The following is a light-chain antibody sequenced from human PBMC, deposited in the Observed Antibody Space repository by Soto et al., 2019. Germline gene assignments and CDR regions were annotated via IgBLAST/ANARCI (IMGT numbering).Light chain of an antibody. Sequence: QSALTQPRSVSGSPGQSVTISCTGTSSDVGSYDYVSWYQQHPGKAPKLMIYDVTKRPSGVPDRFSGSRSGNTASLTISGLQAEDDADYYCCSYAGTYTFYVFGTGTKVTV. CDR2: DVT. J-gene: IGLJ1*01. CDR1: SSDVGSYDY. CDR3: CSYAGTYTFYV. V-gene: IGLV2-11*01.